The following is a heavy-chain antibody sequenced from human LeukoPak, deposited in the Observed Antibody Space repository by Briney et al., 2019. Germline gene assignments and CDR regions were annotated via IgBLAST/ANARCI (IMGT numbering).Heavy chain of an antibody. V-gene: IGHV3-74*01. Sequence: VWVSRINSDGSSTSYADSVKGRFTISRDNAKNTLYLQMNSLRAEDTAVYYCARLYVGGVAKYYYYYGMDVWGQGTTVTVSS. D-gene: IGHD5-12*01. CDR3: ARLYVGGVAKYYYYYGMDV. CDR2: INSDGSST. J-gene: IGHJ6*02.